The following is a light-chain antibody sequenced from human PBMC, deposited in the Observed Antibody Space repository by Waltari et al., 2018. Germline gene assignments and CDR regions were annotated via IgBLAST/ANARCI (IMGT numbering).Light chain of an antibody. J-gene: IGKJ2*01. V-gene: IGKV3-11*01. CDR3: QQYYNTPYT. CDR1: QSISNY. CDR2: DAS. Sequence: EIVLTQSPATLSLSPGERATLSCRTSQSISNYLAWYQQKPGQAPRPLIYDASNRASGIPARFSGSGSGTDFTLTISSLQAEDVAVYYCQQYYNTPYTFGQGTKLEIK.